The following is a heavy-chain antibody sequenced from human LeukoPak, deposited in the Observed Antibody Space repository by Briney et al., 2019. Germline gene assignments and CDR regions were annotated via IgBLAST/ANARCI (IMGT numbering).Heavy chain of an antibody. Sequence: SVKVSCKASGGTFSSYAISWVRQAPGQGLEWMGRIIPIFGTANYAQKFQGRVTITTDESTSAASMELSSLRSEDTAVYYCARGGRDGYPYYYYYMDVWGKGTTVTVSS. CDR1: GGTFSSYA. J-gene: IGHJ6*03. V-gene: IGHV1-69*05. D-gene: IGHD5-24*01. CDR3: ARGGRDGYPYYYYYMDV. CDR2: IIPIFGTA.